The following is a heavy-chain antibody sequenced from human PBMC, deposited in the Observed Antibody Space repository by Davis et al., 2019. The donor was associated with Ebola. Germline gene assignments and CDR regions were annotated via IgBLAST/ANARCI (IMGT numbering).Heavy chain of an antibody. D-gene: IGHD2-15*01. Sequence: PGGSLRLSCAASGFTFSNYAMSWVRLAPGKGLEWVSGISGSGGSTYYADSVKGRFTISRDNSKNTLYLQLNRLRAEDTAVYYGAKDSVVVAPSTHWGQGTLVTVSS. CDR1: GFTFSNYA. J-gene: IGHJ4*02. CDR3: AKDSVVVAPSTH. V-gene: IGHV3-23*01. CDR2: ISGSGGST.